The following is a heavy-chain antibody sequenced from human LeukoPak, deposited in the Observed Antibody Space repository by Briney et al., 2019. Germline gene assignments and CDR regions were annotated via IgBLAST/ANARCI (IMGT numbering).Heavy chain of an antibody. CDR1: GFTFSSYA. J-gene: IGHJ4*02. Sequence: GSLRLSCAASGFTFSSYAMSWVRQAPGKGLEWVSAISGSGGSTYYADSVKGRFTISRDNSKNTLYLQMNSLRAEDTAVYYCANGGYYYDSSGYNHYWGQGTLVTVSS. V-gene: IGHV3-23*01. CDR2: ISGSGGST. CDR3: ANGGYYYDSSGYNHY. D-gene: IGHD3-22*01.